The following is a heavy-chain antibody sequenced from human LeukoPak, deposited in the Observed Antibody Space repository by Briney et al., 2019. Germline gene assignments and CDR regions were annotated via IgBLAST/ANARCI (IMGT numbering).Heavy chain of an antibody. CDR2: ISGSGGST. CDR1: GFTFSSYA. V-gene: IGHV3-23*01. Sequence: GGSLRLSCAASGFTFSSYAMSWVRQAPGKGLEWVSAISGSGGSTYYADSVKGRFTISRDNSKNTLYLQVNSLRAEDTAVYYCAKDLVAGGSYSTPSDYFDYWGQGTLVTVSS. CDR3: AKDLVAGGSYSTPSDYFDY. J-gene: IGHJ4*02. D-gene: IGHD2-15*01.